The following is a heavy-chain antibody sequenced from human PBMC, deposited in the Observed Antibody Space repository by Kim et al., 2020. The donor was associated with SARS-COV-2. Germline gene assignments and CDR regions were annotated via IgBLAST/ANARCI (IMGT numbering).Heavy chain of an antibody. J-gene: IGHJ6*02. Sequence: GRFTISRDNSKNTLYLQMNSLRAEDTAVYYCARENTIFGVVIVYYYGMDVWGQGTTVTVSS. V-gene: IGHV3-30*01. D-gene: IGHD3-3*01. CDR3: ARENTIFGVVIVYYYGMDV.